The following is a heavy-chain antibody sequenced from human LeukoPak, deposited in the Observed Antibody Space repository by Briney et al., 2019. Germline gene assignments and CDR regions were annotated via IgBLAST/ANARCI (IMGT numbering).Heavy chain of an antibody. CDR2: INTDGSST. V-gene: IGHV3-74*01. Sequence: GGSLRLSCAASGFTFSSYWLHWVRQAPGKGLVWVSRINTDGSSTNYADSVKGRFTISRDNAKNTLYLQMNSLRAEDTAVYYCARVSPYCSGGNCYSNFDYWGQGTLVTVSS. CDR1: GFTFSSYW. CDR3: ARVSPYCSGGNCYSNFDY. J-gene: IGHJ4*02. D-gene: IGHD2-15*01.